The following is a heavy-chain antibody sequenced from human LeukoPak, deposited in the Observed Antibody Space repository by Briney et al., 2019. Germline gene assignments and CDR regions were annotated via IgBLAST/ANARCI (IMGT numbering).Heavy chain of an antibody. V-gene: IGHV3-23*01. CDR2: MSGSGGST. CDR1: GFTFSSYA. D-gene: IGHD2-21*02. Sequence: GGSLRLSCAASGFTFSSYAMNWVRQPPAPGLEWVSGMSGSGGSTYYADSVKARFTISRDNTKNTLYLQMNSLRAEDTAVYYCANDPYCGAVCYYYYWGQGTVVTVSS. CDR3: ANDPYCGAVCYYYY. J-gene: IGHJ4*02.